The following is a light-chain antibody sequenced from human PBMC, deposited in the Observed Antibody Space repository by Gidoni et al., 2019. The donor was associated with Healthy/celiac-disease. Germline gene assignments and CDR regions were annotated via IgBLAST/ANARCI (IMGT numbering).Light chain of an antibody. Sequence: EIVLTQSPGTLSLSPGERATLSCRASQSVSSSYLAWYQQKPGQAPRLLIYGASSRATGIPDRFSGSGSGTDFTLTISRLEPEEFAVYYCQQYGQWTFGQGTKVEIK. CDR3: QQYGQWT. V-gene: IGKV3-20*01. CDR1: QSVSSSY. CDR2: GAS. J-gene: IGKJ1*01.